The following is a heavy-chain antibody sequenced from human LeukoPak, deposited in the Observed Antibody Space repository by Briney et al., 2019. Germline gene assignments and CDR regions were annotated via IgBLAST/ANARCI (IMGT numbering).Heavy chain of an antibody. CDR2: IYTSGST. V-gene: IGHV4-4*07. Sequence: SETLSHTCTVSGGSISSYYWSWIRQPAGKGLEWIGRIYTSGSTNYNPSLKSRVTMSVDTSKNQFSLKLSSVTAADTAVYYCAREDGYYDILTGYHKTYYFDYWGQGTLVTVSS. CDR1: GGSISSYY. J-gene: IGHJ4*02. CDR3: AREDGYYDILTGYHKTYYFDY. D-gene: IGHD3-9*01.